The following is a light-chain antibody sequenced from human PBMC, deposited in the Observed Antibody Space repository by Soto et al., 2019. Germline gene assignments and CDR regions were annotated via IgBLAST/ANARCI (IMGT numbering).Light chain of an antibody. CDR3: QQYNSVPYT. J-gene: IGKJ2*01. V-gene: IGKV1-27*01. CDR1: QDISNY. CDR2: AAY. Sequence: DIQMTQSPSSLSASVGDRVTITCRASQDISNYLAWYQQKPGRVPKLLIYAAYTLQAGVPSRFSGSGSGTEFTLTISSLQPEDVAAYYCQQYNSVPYTFGQGTKLEIK.